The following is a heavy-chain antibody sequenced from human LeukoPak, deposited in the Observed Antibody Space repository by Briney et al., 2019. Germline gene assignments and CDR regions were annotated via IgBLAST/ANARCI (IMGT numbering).Heavy chain of an antibody. CDR3: ARDLVSYGGNS. V-gene: IGHV3-7*01. J-gene: IGHJ4*02. Sequence: PGGSLRLSCAASGFMFSSYWMTWVRQAPGKGLEWVANIRQDGGEGYYVDSVKGRFTISRDNSKNTPYLQMNSLRVEDTAVYYCARDLVSYGGNSWGQGTLVTVSS. CDR1: GFMFSSYW. D-gene: IGHD4-23*01. CDR2: IRQDGGEG.